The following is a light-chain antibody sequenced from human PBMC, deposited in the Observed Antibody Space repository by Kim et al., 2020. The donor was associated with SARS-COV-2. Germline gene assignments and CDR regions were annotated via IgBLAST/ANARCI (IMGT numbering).Light chain of an antibody. CDR1: QDILTY. CDR3: QQSFTLVT. CDR2: AAS. Sequence: LSCFVEDTSSFTGRASQDILTYVNWYQKKPGKAPKLLLYAASTSHAGVPSRFSGSGSGTHFTLTINHLQPEDFATYYCQQSFTLVTFGGGTKVEI. J-gene: IGKJ4*01. V-gene: IGKV1-39*01.